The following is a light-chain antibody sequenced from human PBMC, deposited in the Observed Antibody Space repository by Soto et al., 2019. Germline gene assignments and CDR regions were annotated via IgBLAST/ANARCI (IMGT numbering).Light chain of an antibody. CDR2: RTS. Sequence: EIVLTQSPGTLSLSPGERATLSCRASQSVSSSYLAWYQQKPGQAPRLLIYRTSNRATGIPDRFSGSGSGTDFTLTISRLEPEDFAVYWCQQYDSSPRTFGQGTEVEIK. CDR3: QQYDSSPRT. V-gene: IGKV3-20*01. CDR1: QSVSSSY. J-gene: IGKJ1*01.